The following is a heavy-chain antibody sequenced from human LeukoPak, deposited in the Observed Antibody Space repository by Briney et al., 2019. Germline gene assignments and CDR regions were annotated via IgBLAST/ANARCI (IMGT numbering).Heavy chain of an antibody. CDR1: GGSISSYY. CDR2: IYTSGST. V-gene: IGHV4-4*07. J-gene: IGHJ4*02. Sequence: SETLSLTCTVSGGSISSYYWSWIRQPAGKGLEWIGRIYTSGSTNCNPSLKSRVTMSVDTSKNQFSLKLSSVTAADTAVYYCARGDAIAVAGNFDYWGQGTLVTVSS. D-gene: IGHD6-19*01. CDR3: ARGDAIAVAGNFDY.